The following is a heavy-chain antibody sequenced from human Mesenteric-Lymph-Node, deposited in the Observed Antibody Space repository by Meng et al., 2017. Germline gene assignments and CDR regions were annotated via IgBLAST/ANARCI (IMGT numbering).Heavy chain of an antibody. CDR1: GGSISSGSYY. CDR2: IYTSGST. D-gene: IGHD6-19*01. V-gene: IGHV4-61*02. J-gene: IGHJ4*02. Sequence: SETLSLTCTVSGGSISSGSYYWSWIRQPAGKGLEWIGRIYTSGSTNYNPSLKRRVTISVDTSKNQFSLKLSSVTAADTAVYYCARFSSGWDDYWGQGTLVTVSS. CDR3: ARFSSGWDDY.